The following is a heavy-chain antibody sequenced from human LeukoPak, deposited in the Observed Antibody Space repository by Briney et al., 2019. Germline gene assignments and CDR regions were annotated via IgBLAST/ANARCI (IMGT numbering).Heavy chain of an antibody. CDR2: IKQDGSEK. V-gene: IGHV3-7*04. D-gene: IGHD3-16*01. J-gene: IGHJ4*02. Sequence: GGSLRLSCAASGFIFSVYWMNWVRQAPGKGLEWVTNIKQDGSEKYYVDSVKGRFTISRDNAKNSLYLQMNSLRAEDTAVYYCARGGGNCDYWGQGTLVTVSS. CDR1: GFIFSVYW. CDR3: ARGGGNCDY.